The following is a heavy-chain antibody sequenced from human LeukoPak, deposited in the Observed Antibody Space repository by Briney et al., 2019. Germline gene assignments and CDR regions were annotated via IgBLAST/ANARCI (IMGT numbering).Heavy chain of an antibody. D-gene: IGHD6-13*01. CDR1: GFSFPHYV. CDR2: IIAGNGKT. Sequence: GASVKVSCKASGFSFPHYVIHWVRQAPGQSLEWMGWIIAGNGKTKYSQKFQGRVVIGVDTSATIAYLELSSLTSDDTAVYYCAITGGQQLVGAYFDYWGQGTLVTVSS. J-gene: IGHJ4*02. V-gene: IGHV1-3*01. CDR3: AITGGQQLVGAYFDY.